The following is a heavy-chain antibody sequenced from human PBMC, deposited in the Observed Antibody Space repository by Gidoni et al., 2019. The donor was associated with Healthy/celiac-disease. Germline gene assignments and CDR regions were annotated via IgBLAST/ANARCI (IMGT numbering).Heavy chain of an antibody. CDR1: GGSFSGYY. J-gene: IGHJ4*02. CDR2: INHSGST. V-gene: IGHV4-34*01. Sequence: QVQLQQWGAGLLKPSETLSLTCAVYGGSFSGYYWSWIRQPPGKGLAWIGEINHSGSTNYNPSLKSRVTISVDTSKNQFSLKLSSVTAADTAVYYCAGGRYYDSSGPFDYWGQGTLVTVSS. CDR3: AGGRYYDSSGPFDY. D-gene: IGHD3-22*01.